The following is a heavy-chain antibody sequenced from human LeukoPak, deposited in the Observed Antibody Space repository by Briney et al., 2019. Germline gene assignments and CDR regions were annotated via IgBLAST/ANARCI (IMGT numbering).Heavy chain of an antibody. CDR3: ARDLQGYSSSSSAFDI. V-gene: IGHV3-66*01. Sequence: GGSPRLSCAASEFSVGSNYMTWARQAPGKGLEWVSLIYSGGSTYYADSVKGRFTISRDNSKNTLYLQMNSLRAEDTALYYCARDLQGYSSSSSAFDIWGQGTMVTVSS. CDR2: IYSGGST. CDR1: EFSVGSNY. D-gene: IGHD6-13*01. J-gene: IGHJ3*02.